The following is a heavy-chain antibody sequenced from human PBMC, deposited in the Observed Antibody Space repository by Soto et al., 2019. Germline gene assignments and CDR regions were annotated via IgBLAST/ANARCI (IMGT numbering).Heavy chain of an antibody. CDR1: GFSISDFA. D-gene: IGHD3-3*01. CDR3: AKKITIYAVHPAAS. V-gene: IGHV3-23*01. CDR2: ISASGDAT. J-gene: IGHJ5*02. Sequence: SLRLSCAASGFSISDFAMSWVRQAPGKGLEWVSVISASGDATYYAASVKGRFTLSRDNSKNTLFLQMNSLTVADTAVYYCAKKITIYAVHPAASWGQGTQGTV.